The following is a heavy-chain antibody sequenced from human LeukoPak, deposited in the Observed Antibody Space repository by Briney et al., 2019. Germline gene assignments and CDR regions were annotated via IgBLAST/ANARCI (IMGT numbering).Heavy chain of an antibody. V-gene: IGHV3-48*03. D-gene: IGHD2-2*02. CDR3: ARGPPVPAAIPFDY. J-gene: IGHJ4*02. CDR2: ISSSGSTI. CDR1: GFTFSSYG. Sequence: GGSLRLSCVASGFTFSSYGMNWVRQAPGKGLEWLSYISSSGSTIYYADSVKGRFTISRDNARNSLYLHMNSLRAEDTAVYYCARGPPVPAAIPFDYWGQGTLVTVSS.